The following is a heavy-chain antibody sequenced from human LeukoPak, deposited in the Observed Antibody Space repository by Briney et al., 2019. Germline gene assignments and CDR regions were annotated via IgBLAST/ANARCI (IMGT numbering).Heavy chain of an antibody. CDR2: ISAYNGNT. CDR1: GYTFTSYG. V-gene: IGHV1-18*01. Sequence: ASVKVSCKASGYTFTSYGISWVRQAPGQGLEWMGWISAYNGNTNYAQKLQGRVTMTTDTSTSTAYMELSSLRSEDTAVYYCARVPVLSYYYYYMDVWGKGTTVTVSS. CDR3: ARVPVLSYYYYYMDV. D-gene: IGHD2-8*01. J-gene: IGHJ6*03.